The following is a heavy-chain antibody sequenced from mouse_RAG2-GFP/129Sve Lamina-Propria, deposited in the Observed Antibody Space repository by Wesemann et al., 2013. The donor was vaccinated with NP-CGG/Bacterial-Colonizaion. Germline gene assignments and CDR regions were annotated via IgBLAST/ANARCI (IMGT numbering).Heavy chain of an antibody. CDR1: GYTFTSYW. J-gene: IGHJ4*01. CDR2: IHPNSGST. CDR3: ASADGYYLYAMDY. V-gene: IGHV1-64*01. D-gene: IGHD2-3*01. Sequence: QVQLQQPGAELVKPGASVKLSCKASGYTFTSYWMHWVKQRPGQGLEWIGMIHPNSGSTNYNEKFKSKATLTVDKSSSTAYMQLSSLTSEDSAVYYCASADGYYLYAMDYWGQGTSVTVSS.